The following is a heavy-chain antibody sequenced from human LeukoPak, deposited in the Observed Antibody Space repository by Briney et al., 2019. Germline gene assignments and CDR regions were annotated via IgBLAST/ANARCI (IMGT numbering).Heavy chain of an antibody. V-gene: IGHV1-18*01. CDR1: GYTFTSYG. J-gene: IGHJ3*02. CDR2: ISAYNGNT. CDR3: ASTVCWYRAFDI. Sequence: ASVKVSCKASGYTFTSYGISWVRLAPGQGLEWMGWISAYNGNTNYAQKLQGRVTMTTDTSTSTAYMELRSLRSDDTAVYYCASTVCWYRAFDIWGQGTMVTVSS. D-gene: IGHD6-13*01.